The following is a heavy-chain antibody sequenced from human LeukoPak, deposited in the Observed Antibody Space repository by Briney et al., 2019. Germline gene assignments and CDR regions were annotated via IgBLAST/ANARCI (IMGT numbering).Heavy chain of an antibody. Sequence: GGSLRLSCAVSGFTFSTYWMHWVRQAPGKGLVWVSRINTDGSLINYADSVKGRFTISRDNSKNTLYLQMNSLRAEDTAVYYCAKGILGYFDHWGQGTLVTVSS. V-gene: IGHV3-74*01. D-gene: IGHD1-26*01. CDR1: GFTFSTYW. CDR2: INTDGSLI. J-gene: IGHJ4*02. CDR3: AKGILGYFDH.